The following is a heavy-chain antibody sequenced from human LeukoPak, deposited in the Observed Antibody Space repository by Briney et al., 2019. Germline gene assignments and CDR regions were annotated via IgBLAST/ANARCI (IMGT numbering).Heavy chain of an antibody. J-gene: IGHJ4*02. CDR1: GFTVSSNY. Sequence: GGSLRLSCAASGFTVSSNYMSWVRQAPGKGLEWVSGIYSGGSTYYADSVKGRFTISRDNSKSTLYIQMNSLRAEDTAVYYCARAKPKNMVRGLIMRRESRYYFDYWGQGTLVTVSP. CDR2: IYSGGST. D-gene: IGHD3-10*01. CDR3: ARAKPKNMVRGLIMRRESRYYFDY. V-gene: IGHV3-66*01.